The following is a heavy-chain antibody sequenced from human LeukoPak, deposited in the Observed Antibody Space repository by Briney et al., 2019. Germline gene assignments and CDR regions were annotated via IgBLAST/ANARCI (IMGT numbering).Heavy chain of an antibody. J-gene: IGHJ5*02. CDR1: GGSISSYY. CDR2: IYYSGST. CDR3: ARSRTSSWTNWFDP. V-gene: IGHV4-59*08. Sequence: SETLSLTCTASGGSISSYYWSWIRQPPGKRLEWIGHIYYSGSTKYNPSLKSRLTISVDTSEEQFSLKLTSVTAADTAVYYCARSRTSSWTNWFDPWGQGTLVTVSS. D-gene: IGHD6-13*01.